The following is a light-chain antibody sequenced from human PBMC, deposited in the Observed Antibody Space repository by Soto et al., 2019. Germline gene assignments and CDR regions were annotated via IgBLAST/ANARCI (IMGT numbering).Light chain of an antibody. CDR2: GAS. V-gene: IGKV3-20*01. CDR3: QQYSSWPPWT. CDR1: QSVSSSY. Sequence: EIVLTQSPGTLSLSPGERATLSCRASQSVSSSYLAWYQQKPGQAPRLLIYGASARATGIPARFSGSGSGTEFTLTISSLESEDSAVHYCQQYSSWPPWTFGQGTKVDIK. J-gene: IGKJ1*01.